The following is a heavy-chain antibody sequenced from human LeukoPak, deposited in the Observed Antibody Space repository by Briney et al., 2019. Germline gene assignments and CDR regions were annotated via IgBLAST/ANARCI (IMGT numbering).Heavy chain of an antibody. CDR3: ARVDDFWTGYYEY. CDR2: IFNSGTT. V-gene: IGHV4-4*07. Sequence: SETLSLTRTVSGGSISGYYWSWIRQPAGKRLEWIGRIFNSGTTNYNPSLKSRATISVDKSKNQFSLRLSSVTAADTAIYYCARVDDFWTGYYEYWSQGTLVTVSS. J-gene: IGHJ4*02. D-gene: IGHD3/OR15-3a*01. CDR1: GGSISGYY.